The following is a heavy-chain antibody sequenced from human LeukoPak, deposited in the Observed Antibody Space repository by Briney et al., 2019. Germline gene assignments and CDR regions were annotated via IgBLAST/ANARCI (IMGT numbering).Heavy chain of an antibody. V-gene: IGHV4-39*07. CDR1: GGSISSSSYY. J-gene: IGHJ4*02. CDR2: IYYSGST. CDR3: ARDCDYYDSSGYSPLFDY. D-gene: IGHD3-22*01. Sequence: SETLSLTCTVSGGSISSSSYYWGWIRQPPGKGLEWIGSIYYSGSTYYNPSLKSRVTISVDTSKNQFSLKLSSVTAADTAVYYCARDCDYYDSSGYSPLFDYWGQGTLVTVSS.